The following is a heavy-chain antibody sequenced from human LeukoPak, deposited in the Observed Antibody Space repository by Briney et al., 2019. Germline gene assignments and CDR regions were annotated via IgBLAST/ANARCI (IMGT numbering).Heavy chain of an antibody. J-gene: IGHJ3*02. CDR3: ARGLPAAPHHKEDDAFDI. CDR2: IYTSGST. V-gene: IGHV4-4*07. Sequence: SETLSLTCTVSGGSLGTSYWSWIRQPAGKGLEWIGRIYTSGSTNYNPSLKSRVTMSVDTSKNQFSLKLSSVTAADTAVYYCARGLPAAPHHKEDDAFDIWGQGTMVTVSS. D-gene: IGHD2-2*01. CDR1: GGSLGTSY.